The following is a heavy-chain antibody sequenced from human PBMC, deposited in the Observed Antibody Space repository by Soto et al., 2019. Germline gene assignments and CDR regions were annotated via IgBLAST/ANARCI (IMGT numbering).Heavy chain of an antibody. J-gene: IGHJ4*02. CDR1: GFTFSSYA. CDR2: ISGGGGNT. D-gene: IGHD1-26*01. Sequence: EVQLLESGGGLVQPGGSLTLSCAASGFTFSSYAMSWVRQAPGKGLEWVSAISGGGGNTYYADSVKGRFTISRDNSKRTLYLQMNSLRAEDTAIYSCEKASVGMGSDFDYWGQGTLVTGSS. V-gene: IGHV3-23*01. CDR3: EKASVGMGSDFDY.